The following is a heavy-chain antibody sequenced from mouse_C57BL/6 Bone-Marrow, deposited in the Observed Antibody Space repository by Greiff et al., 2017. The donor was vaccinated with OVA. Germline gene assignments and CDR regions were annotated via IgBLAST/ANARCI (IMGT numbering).Heavy chain of an antibody. CDR3: ARNLRSNYLYYFDY. V-gene: IGHV2-9-1*01. J-gene: IGHJ2*01. CDR1: GFSLTSYA. D-gene: IGHD2-5*01. Sequence: VQLVESGPGLVAPSQSLSITCTVSGFSLTSYAISWVRQPPGKGLEWLGVIWTGGGTNYNSALKSRLSISKDNSKSQVFLKMNSLQTDDTARYYCARNLRSNYLYYFDYWGQGTTLTVSS. CDR2: IWTGGGT.